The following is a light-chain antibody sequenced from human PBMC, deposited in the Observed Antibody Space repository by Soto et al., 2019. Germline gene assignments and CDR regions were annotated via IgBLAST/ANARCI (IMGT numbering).Light chain of an antibody. CDR2: EVA. Sequence: QSVLTQPASVSGSPGQSITISCTGTSTDPATYDLVSWYQQHPGKAPQLIIYEVAKRPSGVSNRFSGSKSGNTASLTISGLQAEDETDYYCSSYSSGSTHVIFGGGTKLTVL. J-gene: IGLJ2*01. CDR1: STDPATYDL. V-gene: IGLV2-14*02. CDR3: SSYSSGSTHVI.